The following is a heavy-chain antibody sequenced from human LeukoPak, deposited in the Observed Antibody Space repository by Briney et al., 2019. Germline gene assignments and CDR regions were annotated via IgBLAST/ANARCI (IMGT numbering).Heavy chain of an antibody. CDR1: GFTFSSKW. Sequence: GGSLRLSCAASGFTFSSKWMHWVRQSPGKGLVWVSHINSDGSNTNYADSVKGRLTISRDNAKNTLYLQLNSLRAEDTAVYYCARGGCSSTSCLDYWGQGTLVTVPS. J-gene: IGHJ4*02. CDR2: INSDGSNT. D-gene: IGHD2-2*01. CDR3: ARGGCSSTSCLDY. V-gene: IGHV3-74*01.